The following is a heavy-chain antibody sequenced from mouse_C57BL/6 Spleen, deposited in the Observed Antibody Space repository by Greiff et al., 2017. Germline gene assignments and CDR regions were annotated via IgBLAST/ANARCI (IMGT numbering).Heavy chain of an antibody. CDR2: INPSNGGT. J-gene: IGHJ3*01. D-gene: IGHD1-1*01. CDR3: ARRYYGGAPWFAY. CDR1: GYTFTSYW. Sequence: VQLQQSGTELVKPGASVKLSCKASGYTFTSYWMHWVKQRPGQGLEWIGNINPSNGGTNYNEKFKSKATLTVDKSSSTAYMQLSSLTYEDSAVYYCARRYYGGAPWFAYWGQGTLVTVSA. V-gene: IGHV1-53*01.